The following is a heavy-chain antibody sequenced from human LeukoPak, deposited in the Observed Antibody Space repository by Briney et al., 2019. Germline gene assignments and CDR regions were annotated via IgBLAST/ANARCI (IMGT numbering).Heavy chain of an antibody. CDR1: GFTFSSYS. CDR2: ISSSSSYI. J-gene: IGHJ4*02. CDR3: ARDDDPTH. V-gene: IGHV3-21*01. D-gene: IGHD1-1*01. Sequence: GGSLRLSCAASGFTFSSYSMNWVRQAPGKGLEWVSSISSSSSYIYYAGSVKGRFTISRDNAKNSLYLQMNSLRAEDTAVYYCARDDDPTHWGQGTLVTVSS.